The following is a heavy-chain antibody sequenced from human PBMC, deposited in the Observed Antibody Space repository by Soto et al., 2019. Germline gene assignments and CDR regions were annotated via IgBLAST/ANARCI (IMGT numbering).Heavy chain of an antibody. J-gene: IGHJ4*02. CDR2: ISGNGGST. D-gene: IGHD6-6*01. CDR1: GFTFSVYA. Sequence: GGSLRLSCGASGFTFSVYAMTWVRQAPGKGLEWVSAISGNGGSTYYADSVKGRFTITRDNSKSTLHLQMNSLRVEDTAVYYCAKDRTFGPPLVRFDSWGQGTLVTVSS. CDR3: AKDRTFGPPLVRFDS. V-gene: IGHV3-23*01.